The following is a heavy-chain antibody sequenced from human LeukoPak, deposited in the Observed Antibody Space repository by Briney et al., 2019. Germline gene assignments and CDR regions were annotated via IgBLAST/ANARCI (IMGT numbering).Heavy chain of an antibody. CDR1: GFTFSSYG. Sequence: PGRSLRLSCAASGFTFSSYGMHWVRQAPGKGLEWVAVIWYDGSNKHYADSVKGRFTISRDNSKNTLYLQMNSLRAEDTAVYYCAKLTRSGDFDYWGQGTLVTVSS. V-gene: IGHV3-33*06. CDR3: AKLTRSGDFDY. D-gene: IGHD6-19*01. CDR2: IWYDGSNK. J-gene: IGHJ4*02.